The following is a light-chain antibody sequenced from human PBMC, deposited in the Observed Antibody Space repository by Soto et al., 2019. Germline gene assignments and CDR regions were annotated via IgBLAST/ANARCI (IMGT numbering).Light chain of an antibody. J-gene: IGKJ3*01. CDR2: AAS. CDR1: QDISNY. Sequence: SXSASVGDRVTITCRASQDISNYLAWYQQRPGKVPQLLIYAASTLQSGVPSRFSGSGSGTDFALTITSLLPEDVATYYCQNLDSAAFTFGPGTKVDIK. V-gene: IGKV1-27*01. CDR3: QNLDSAAFT.